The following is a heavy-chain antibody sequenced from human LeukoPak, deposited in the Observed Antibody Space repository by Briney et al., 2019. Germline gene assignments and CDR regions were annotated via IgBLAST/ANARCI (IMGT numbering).Heavy chain of an antibody. CDR2: INPKSGGT. CDR1: SYTFTSYG. Sequence: ASVKVSCKASSYTFTSYGISWVRQAPGQGLEWMGWINPKSGGTNYAQKFQGRVTMTRDTSISTAYMDMSSLRSDDTAVYYCARNLWFGESSDAFDMWGQGTMVTVSS. D-gene: IGHD3-10*01. V-gene: IGHV1-2*02. CDR3: ARNLWFGESSDAFDM. J-gene: IGHJ3*02.